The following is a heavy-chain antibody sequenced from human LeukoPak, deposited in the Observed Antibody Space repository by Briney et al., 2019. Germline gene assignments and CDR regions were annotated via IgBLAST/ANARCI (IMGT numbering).Heavy chain of an antibody. CDR1: GFTFSSYW. V-gene: IGHV3-7*01. CDR3: ARDWRLLWFGEFLS. Sequence: GGSLRLSCAASGFTFSSYWMSWVRQAPGKGLEWVANIKQDGSEKYYVDSVKGRFTISRDNAKNSLYLQMNSLRAEDTAVYYCARDWRLLWFGEFLSWGQGTLVTVSS. D-gene: IGHD3-10*01. CDR2: IKQDGSEK. J-gene: IGHJ5*02.